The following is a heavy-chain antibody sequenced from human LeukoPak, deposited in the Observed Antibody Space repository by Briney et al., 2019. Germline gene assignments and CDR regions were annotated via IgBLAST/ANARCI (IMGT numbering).Heavy chain of an antibody. CDR3: ARDGVDILTGRPFNNWFDP. Sequence: GGSLRLSCAASGFTFSDYYMSWIRQAPGKGLEWVSYISSGSTIYYADSVKGRFTISRDNAKNSLYLQMNSLRAEDTAVYYCARDGVDILTGRPFNNWFDPWGQGTLVTVSS. D-gene: IGHD3-9*01. J-gene: IGHJ5*02. CDR1: GFTFSDYY. CDR2: ISSGSTI. V-gene: IGHV3-11*04.